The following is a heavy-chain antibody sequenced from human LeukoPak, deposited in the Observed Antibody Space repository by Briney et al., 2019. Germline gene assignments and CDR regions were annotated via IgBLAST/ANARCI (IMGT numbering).Heavy chain of an antibody. CDR2: ISAYNGNT. CDR1: GYTFTSYG. CDR3: AREASCSSTSCYGGSYGY. J-gene: IGHJ4*02. D-gene: IGHD2-2*01. Sequence: GASVKVSCKASGYTFTSYGISWVRQAPGQGLEWMGWISAYNGNTNYAQKLQGRVTMTTDTSTSTAYMELRSLRSDDTAVYYCAREASCSSTSCYGGSYGYWGQGTLVTVSS. V-gene: IGHV1-18*01.